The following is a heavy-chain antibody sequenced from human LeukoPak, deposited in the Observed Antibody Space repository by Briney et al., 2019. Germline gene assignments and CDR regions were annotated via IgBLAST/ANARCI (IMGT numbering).Heavy chain of an antibody. D-gene: IGHD3-3*01. J-gene: IGHJ4*02. CDR3: ASIQRRFLEWLPEKN. CDR1: GGTFSSYA. CDR2: IIPISGIA. V-gene: IGHV1-69*04. Sequence: SVKVSCKASGGTFSSYAISWVRQAPGQGLEWMGRIIPISGIANYAQKFQGRVTITADKSTSTAYMELSSLRSEDTAVYYCASIQRRFLEWLPEKNWGQGTLVTVSS.